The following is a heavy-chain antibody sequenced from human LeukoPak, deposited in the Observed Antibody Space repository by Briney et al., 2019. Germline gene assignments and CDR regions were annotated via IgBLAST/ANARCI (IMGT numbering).Heavy chain of an antibody. V-gene: IGHV4-39*07. Sequence: SETLSLTCTVSGGSISSSSYYWGWIRQPPGKGLEWIGSIYYSGSTYYNPSLKSRVTISVDTSKNHFSLRLTSVTPADTAVYYCARVLSLDYGDFYFDSWGQGTLVTVSS. D-gene: IGHD4-17*01. CDR1: GGSISSSSYY. CDR3: ARVLSLDYGDFYFDS. J-gene: IGHJ4*02. CDR2: IYYSGST.